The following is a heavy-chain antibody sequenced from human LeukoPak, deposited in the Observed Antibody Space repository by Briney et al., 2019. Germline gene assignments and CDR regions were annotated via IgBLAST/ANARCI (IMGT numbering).Heavy chain of an antibody. Sequence: GGSLRLSCAASGFTFSSYGMSWVRQAPGKGLEWVANIKQDGSEKYYVDSVKGRFTISRDNPENTLYLQMNSLRADDTAVYYCARDRDDFSASFDYWGQGTLVTVSS. V-gene: IGHV3-7*01. D-gene: IGHD2-21*02. CDR3: ARDRDDFSASFDY. CDR2: IKQDGSEK. CDR1: GFTFSSYG. J-gene: IGHJ4*02.